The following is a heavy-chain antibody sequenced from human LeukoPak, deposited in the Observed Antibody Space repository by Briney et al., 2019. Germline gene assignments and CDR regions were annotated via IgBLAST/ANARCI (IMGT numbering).Heavy chain of an antibody. CDR2: IDTSGTT. D-gene: IGHD6-13*01. CDR3: GGIATAGTVDF. J-gene: IGHJ4*02. V-gene: IGHV4-4*09. CDR1: GASVTAYH. Sequence: KPSETLSLTCSVCGASVTAYHWTWIRQPPGKGLQWIGYIDTSGTTNYIPSLKSRAFISVDTSKNQFSLRLTSVTAADTAVYYCGGIATAGTVDFWGREPWSPSPQ.